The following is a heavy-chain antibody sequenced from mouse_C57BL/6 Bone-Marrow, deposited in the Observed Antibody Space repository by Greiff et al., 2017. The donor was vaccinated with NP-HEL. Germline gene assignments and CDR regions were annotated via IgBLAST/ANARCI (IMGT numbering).Heavy chain of an antibody. D-gene: IGHD1-1*01. Sequence: EVMLVESGGGLVKPGGSLKLSCAASGFTFSDYGMHWVRQAPEKGLEWVAYISSGSSTIYYADTVKGRFTISRDNAKNTLFLQMTSLRSEDTAMYYCAREVITTVPHWYFDVWGTGTTVTVSS. V-gene: IGHV5-17*01. CDR3: AREVITTVPHWYFDV. CDR1: GFTFSDYG. J-gene: IGHJ1*03. CDR2: ISSGSSTI.